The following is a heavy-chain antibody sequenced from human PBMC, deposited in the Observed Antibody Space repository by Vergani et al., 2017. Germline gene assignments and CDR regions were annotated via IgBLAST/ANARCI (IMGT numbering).Heavy chain of an antibody. Sequence: QLQLQESGPGLVQPSATLSLTCSVSGASIRSSNYYWGWIRQPPGKGLEWIASIYYSGCTYYNPSLKCRVTISVDTSKNQFSLKLSSVTAADTAVYFCARHSTVEWLVKLGWIDPWGQGILVTVSS. D-gene: IGHD6-19*01. CDR2: IYYSGCT. CDR3: ARHSTVEWLVKLGWIDP. CDR1: GASIRSSNYY. J-gene: IGHJ5*02. V-gene: IGHV4-39*01.